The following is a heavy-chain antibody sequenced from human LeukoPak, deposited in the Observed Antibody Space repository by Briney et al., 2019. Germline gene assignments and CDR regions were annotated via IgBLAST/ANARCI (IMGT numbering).Heavy chain of an antibody. CDR2: IYTSGST. Sequence: SETLSLTCTVSGGSISSSSYYWGWIRQPAGKGLEWIGRIYTSGSTNYNPSLKSRVTMSVDTSKNQFSLKLSSVTAADTAVYYCARDLGNWFDPWGQGTLVTVSS. CDR3: ARDLGNWFDP. CDR1: GGSISSSSYY. D-gene: IGHD3-10*01. V-gene: IGHV4-61*02. J-gene: IGHJ5*02.